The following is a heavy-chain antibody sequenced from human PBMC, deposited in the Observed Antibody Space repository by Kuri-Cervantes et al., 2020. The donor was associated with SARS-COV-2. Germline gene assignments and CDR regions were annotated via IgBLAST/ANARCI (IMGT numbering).Heavy chain of an antibody. CDR3: ARGGGGLISYGLDV. J-gene: IGHJ6*02. D-gene: IGHD2-8*01. Sequence: GGSLRLSCAASGFTFSDYYMSWIRQAPGKGLEWVSYISSSGSTIYYADSVKGRFTISGDNAQNTVYVQMNSLRAEDTAVYFCARGGGGLISYGLDVWGQGTTVTVSS. V-gene: IGHV3-11*04. CDR1: GFTFSDYY. CDR2: ISSSGSTI.